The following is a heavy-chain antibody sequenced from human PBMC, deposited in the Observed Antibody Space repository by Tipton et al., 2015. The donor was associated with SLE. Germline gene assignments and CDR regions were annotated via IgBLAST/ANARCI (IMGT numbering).Heavy chain of an antibody. J-gene: IGHJ4*02. V-gene: IGHV4-59*12. Sequence: TLSLTCTVSGDSLSSKYWSWIRQPPGKGLEWIGFIYYTGGTTTNYNPSLESRLTISIDASRNQFSLKLSSVTAADTAVYYCARLSSCTDDICYTGIDHWGQGTPVTVSS. CDR1: GDSLSSKY. D-gene: IGHD2-8*01. CDR2: IYYTGGT. CDR3: ARLSSCTDDICYTGIDH.